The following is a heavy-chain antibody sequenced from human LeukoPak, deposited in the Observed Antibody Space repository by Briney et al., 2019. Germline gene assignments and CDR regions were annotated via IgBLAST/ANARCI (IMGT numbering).Heavy chain of an antibody. J-gene: IGHJ4*02. D-gene: IGHD5-18*01. Sequence: PGGSLRLSCAASGFTFSRSWMSWVRQSPGKGLEWVSAISGSGGSTYYADSVKGRFTISRDNSKSTLYLQMNSLRAEDTAVYYCAKSAIRLPALDYWGQGTLVTVSS. CDR3: AKSAIRLPALDY. CDR1: GFTFSRSW. CDR2: ISGSGGST. V-gene: IGHV3-23*01.